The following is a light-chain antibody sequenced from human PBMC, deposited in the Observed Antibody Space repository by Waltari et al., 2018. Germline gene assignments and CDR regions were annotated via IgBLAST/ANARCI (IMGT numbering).Light chain of an antibody. CDR3: QQRYNWPPIT. J-gene: IGKJ5*01. Sequence: EIVFTQTPATLSSSPGERATLSARASQSVISYLAWYQQKPGQSPRLLIYDASNRATGIPARFSGSGSGTDFTLTISGLEPEDFAVYFCQQRYNWPPITFGQGTRLEIK. CDR2: DAS. V-gene: IGKV3-11*01. CDR1: QSVISY.